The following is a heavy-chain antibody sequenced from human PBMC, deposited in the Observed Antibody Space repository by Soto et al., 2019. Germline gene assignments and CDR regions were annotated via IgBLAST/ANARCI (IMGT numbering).Heavy chain of an antibody. CDR2: IYYNGRT. V-gene: IGHV4-61*01. CDR3: ARGGAYCSGACPTYYFDY. CDR1: GGSVSSGSYY. D-gene: IGHD2-21*02. J-gene: IGHJ4*02. Sequence: SETLSLTCTVSGGSVSSGSYYWTWIRQPPGKGLEWIGYIYYNGRTEYNPSLETRVTLSADTSKDQFSLKLTSVTAADTAVYYCARGGAYCSGACPTYYFDYWGQGSLVTVSS.